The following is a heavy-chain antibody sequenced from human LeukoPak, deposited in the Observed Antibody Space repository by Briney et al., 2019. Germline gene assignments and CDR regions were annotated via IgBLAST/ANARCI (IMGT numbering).Heavy chain of an antibody. Sequence: GALRPSCAASGFTFSDYYMSWIRQTPGSGLEWVSYISTYSTTIYYADSVKGRFTISRDNAKNSLYLQMNSLRAEDTAVYYCARVPRSTAYYYMDVWGKGTTVTVSS. D-gene: IGHD5-18*01. V-gene: IGHV3-11*04. CDR3: ARVPRSTAYYYMDV. CDR2: ISTYSTTI. CDR1: GFTFSDYY. J-gene: IGHJ6*03.